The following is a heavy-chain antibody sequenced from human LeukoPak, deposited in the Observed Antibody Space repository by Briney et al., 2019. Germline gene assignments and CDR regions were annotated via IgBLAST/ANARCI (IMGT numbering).Heavy chain of an antibody. Sequence: SETLSLTCTVSGGSLSSYYWSWIRQPPGKGLEWIGYIYYSGSTNYNPSLKSRVTISVDTSKNQFSLKLSSVTAADTAVYYCARGYYDFWSGYSYYYGMDVWSQGTTVTVSS. CDR2: IYYSGST. CDR3: ARGYYDFWSGYSYYYGMDV. V-gene: IGHV4-59*01. CDR1: GGSLSSYY. J-gene: IGHJ6*02. D-gene: IGHD3-3*01.